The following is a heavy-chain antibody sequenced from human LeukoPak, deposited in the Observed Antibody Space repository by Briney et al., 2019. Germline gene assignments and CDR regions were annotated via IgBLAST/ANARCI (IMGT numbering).Heavy chain of an antibody. CDR2: MNPNSGNT. CDR3: ARGDIVVVPAADFDY. D-gene: IGHD2-2*01. CDR1: GYTFTSYD. J-gene: IGHJ4*02. Sequence: ASVTVSCKASGYTFTSYDINWVRQATGQGLEWMGWMNPNSGNTGYAQKFQGRVTITADESTSTAYMELSSLRSEDTAVYYCARGDIVVVPAADFDYWGQGTLVTVSS. V-gene: IGHV1-8*01.